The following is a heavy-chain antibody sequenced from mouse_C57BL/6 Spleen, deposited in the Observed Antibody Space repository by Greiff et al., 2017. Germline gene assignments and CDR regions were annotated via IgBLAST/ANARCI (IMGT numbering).Heavy chain of an antibody. J-gene: IGHJ3*01. CDR3: ARRPQLRLSFAY. D-gene: IGHD3-2*02. CDR2: IYPGDGDT. Sequence: VQLQQSGPELVKPGASVKISCKASGYAFSSSWMNWVKQRPGKGLEWIGRIYPGDGDTNYNGKFKGKATFTADTSSNTAYMQLSSLTTEDSAIYYCARRPQLRLSFAYWGQGTLVTVSA. CDR1: GYAFSSSW. V-gene: IGHV1-82*01.